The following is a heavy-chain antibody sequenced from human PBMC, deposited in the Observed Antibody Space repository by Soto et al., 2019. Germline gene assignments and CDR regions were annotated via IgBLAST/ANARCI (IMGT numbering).Heavy chain of an antibody. CDR2: IDPSDSYT. V-gene: IGHV5-10-1*01. CDR3: ARRWAYGDYYYGMDV. CDR1: GYSFTSYW. D-gene: IGHD4-17*01. J-gene: IGHJ6*02. Sequence: GESLKISCKGSGYSFTSYWISWVRQMPGKGLEWMGRIDPSDSYTNYSPSFQGHVTISADKSISTAYLQWSSLKASDTAMYYCARRWAYGDYYYGMDVWGQGTTVTVSS.